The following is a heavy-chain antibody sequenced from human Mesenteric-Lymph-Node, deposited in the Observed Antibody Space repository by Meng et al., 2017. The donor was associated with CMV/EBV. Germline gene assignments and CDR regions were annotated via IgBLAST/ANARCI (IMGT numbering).Heavy chain of an antibody. V-gene: IGHV3-11*04. J-gene: IGHJ4*02. D-gene: IGHD1-26*01. CDR2: ISSSGGSI. CDR1: GFTFSDYY. CDR3: ERGGGATPDY. Sequence: GGSLRLSCAASGFTFSDYYMTWIRQAPGKGLEWVSYISSSGGSIYYADSVKGRFAISRDNAKNSLYLQMNSLRDEDTAVYYCERGGGATPDYWGQGTLVTISS.